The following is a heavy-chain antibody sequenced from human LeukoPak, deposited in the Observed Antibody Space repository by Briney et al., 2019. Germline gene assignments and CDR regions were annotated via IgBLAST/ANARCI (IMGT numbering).Heavy chain of an antibody. CDR1: GLTVSSNH. CDR2: IYSGGLT. J-gene: IGHJ4*02. CDR3: ARDRGSFDY. Sequence: GGSLKVSYAVSGLTVSSNHFSWVRQAPGKGLEWVSVIYSGGLTVYTDSVMGRFTISRNKSKNTLYLQMSSMRPEDTAVYYCARDRGSFDYWGQATVVTVSP. V-gene: IGHV3-66*02.